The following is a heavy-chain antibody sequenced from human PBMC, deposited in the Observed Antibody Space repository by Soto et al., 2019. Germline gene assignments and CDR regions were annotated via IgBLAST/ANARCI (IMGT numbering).Heavy chain of an antibody. V-gene: IGHV3-23*01. CDR3: AKWSGYGDV. J-gene: IGHJ4*02. D-gene: IGHD4-17*01. CDR1: GFSFSTYS. CDR2: LSHGGTYT. Sequence: EVQLLESGGGLVQPGGSLRLSCAASGFSFSTYSMAWVRQAPGKGPEWVSGLSHGGTYTFYADSVKGRFTISVDISQNTVYLQMNSLRTEDTAVYYCAKWSGYGDVWGQGTLVTVSS.